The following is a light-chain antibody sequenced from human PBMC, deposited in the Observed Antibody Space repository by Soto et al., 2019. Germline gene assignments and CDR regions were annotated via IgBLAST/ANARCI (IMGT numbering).Light chain of an antibody. CDR3: QHYNSFPWT. CDR2: DAS. CDR1: QSISSW. J-gene: IGKJ1*01. Sequence: DIQMTQSPSTLSASVGDRVTITCRASQSISSWLAWYQQKPGKAPKLLIYDASNLESGVPSRFSGSGSGTEFTLTINSLQPDDFATYYCQHYNSFPWTFGQGTKVDIK. V-gene: IGKV1-5*01.